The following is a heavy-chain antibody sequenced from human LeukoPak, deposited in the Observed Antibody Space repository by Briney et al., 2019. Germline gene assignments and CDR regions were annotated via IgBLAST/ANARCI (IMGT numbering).Heavy chain of an antibody. CDR2: INHSGST. J-gene: IGHJ4*02. D-gene: IGHD6-19*01. CDR3: ARGLANRAVAGSYRY. V-gene: IGHV4-34*01. CDR1: GGSFSGYY. Sequence: SEILSLTCAVYGGSFSGYYWSWIRQPPGKGLEWIGEINHSGSTNYNPSLKSRVTISVDTSKNQFSLKLSSVTAADTAVYYCARGLANRAVAGSYRYWGQGTLVTVSS.